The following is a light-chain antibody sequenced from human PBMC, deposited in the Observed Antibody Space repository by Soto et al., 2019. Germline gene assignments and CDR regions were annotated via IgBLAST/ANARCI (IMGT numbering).Light chain of an antibody. CDR3: QSYDSSLSGYV. V-gene: IGLV1-40*01. J-gene: IGLJ1*01. Sequence: QSVLTQPPSVSGAPGQRVTISCTGSSSNIGAGYDVHWYQQLPGTAPKLLMYGNNNRPSGVPDRFSGSTSGTSASLAITGLQAEDEADYYCQSYDSSLSGYVFGTGTELTVL. CDR2: GNN. CDR1: SSNIGAGYD.